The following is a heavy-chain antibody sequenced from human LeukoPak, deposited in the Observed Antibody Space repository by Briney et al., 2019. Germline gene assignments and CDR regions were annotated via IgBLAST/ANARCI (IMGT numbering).Heavy chain of an antibody. Sequence: GASVKVSCKASGYTFTSYGISWVRQAPGQGLEWMGGIIPIFGTANYAQKFQGRVTITADESTSTAYMELSSLRSEDTAVYYCARDVRQEDFWSGYYYYMDVWGKGTTVTVSS. V-gene: IGHV1-69*13. CDR1: GYTFTSYG. J-gene: IGHJ6*03. CDR3: ARDVRQEDFWSGYYYYMDV. D-gene: IGHD3-3*01. CDR2: IIPIFGTA.